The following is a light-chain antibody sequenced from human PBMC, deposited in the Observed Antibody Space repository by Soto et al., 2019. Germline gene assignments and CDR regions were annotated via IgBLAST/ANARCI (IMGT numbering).Light chain of an antibody. CDR2: GNS. CDR3: QSYDSSLSGWV. Sequence: QSALTQPPSVSGAPGQRVTISCTGSSSNIGAGYNVHWYQQLPGTAPKLLIYGNSNRPSGVPDRFSGSKSGTSASLAITGLXXXXXXXYYCQSYDSSLSGWVFGGGT. V-gene: IGLV1-40*01. J-gene: IGLJ3*02. CDR1: SSNIGAGYN.